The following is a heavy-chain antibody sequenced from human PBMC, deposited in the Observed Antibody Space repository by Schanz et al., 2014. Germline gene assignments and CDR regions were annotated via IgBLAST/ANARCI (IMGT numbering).Heavy chain of an antibody. V-gene: IGHV3-73*01. D-gene: IGHD3-10*01. CDR1: GFTFSASA. Sequence: EVHLVDSGGTLVQPGGSLRLSCVGSGFTFSASAIHWVRQASGKGLEWVGRVRTKDNHYATSYGASVSGRFTISRDDSKNTAYLQMNSLRTGDTAVYYCAVLGGFGELPLDYRGQGTLVTVSS. J-gene: IGHJ4*02. CDR2: VRTKDNHYAT. CDR3: AVLGGFGELPLDY.